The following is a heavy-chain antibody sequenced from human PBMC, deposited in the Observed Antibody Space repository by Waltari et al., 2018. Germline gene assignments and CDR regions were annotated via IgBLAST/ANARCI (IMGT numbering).Heavy chain of an antibody. CDR3: AKDVDRWAFDY. J-gene: IGHJ4*02. D-gene: IGHD3-22*01. CDR2: IGNSDET. V-gene: IGHV3-23*01. Sequence: EVKLFEFGGGLVQPGRYGRLAGAAPVLSFGSNAMSWVRQAPGKGLELVSAIGNSDETNYADSVRSRFTISKDKSKNTLLLEMNSLRAEDTAIYYCAKDVDRWAFDYWGQGTLVTVSS. CDR1: VLSFGSNA.